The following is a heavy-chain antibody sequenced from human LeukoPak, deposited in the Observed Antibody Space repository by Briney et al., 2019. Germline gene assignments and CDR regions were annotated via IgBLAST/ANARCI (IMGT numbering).Heavy chain of an antibody. V-gene: IGHV4-31*03. Sequence: SQTLSLTCTVSGGSISSGGYYWGWIRQHPGKGLEWIGYIYYSGSTYYNPSLKSRVTISVDTSKNQFSLKLSSVTAADTAVYYCARGGAAARPLDPWGQGTLVTVSS. CDR2: IYYSGST. D-gene: IGHD6-6*01. CDR1: GGSISSGGYY. J-gene: IGHJ5*02. CDR3: ARGGAAARPLDP.